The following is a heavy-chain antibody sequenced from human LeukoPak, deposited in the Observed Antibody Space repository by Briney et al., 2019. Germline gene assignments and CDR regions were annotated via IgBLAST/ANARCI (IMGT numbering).Heavy chain of an antibody. CDR2: ISSSSSYI. CDR1: GFTFSTYR. J-gene: IGHJ3*01. V-gene: IGHV3-21*01. D-gene: IGHD2-15*01. CDR3: AREHYSTSLYDAFGL. Sequence: GGSLRLSCAASGFTFSTYRMNWVRQAPGEGLEWVSSISSSSSYIYYADSVQGRFTISSDNAKNSLYLQMNSLRAEDTAVYYCAREHYSTSLYDAFGLWGQGTLVTVSS.